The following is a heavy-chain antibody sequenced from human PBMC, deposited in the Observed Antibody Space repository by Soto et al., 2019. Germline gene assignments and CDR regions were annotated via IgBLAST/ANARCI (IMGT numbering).Heavy chain of an antibody. Sequence: SLRLSCEASGFTLRNYAMTWVRQAPGKGLEWASLISANDVGTYYAESVKTRFTISTDQSRNTAYLQMDSLRADDTAIYYCAKAKNDYNWDNRPPFDYWGQGTLVTSPQ. J-gene: IGHJ4*02. V-gene: IGHV3-23*01. CDR1: GFTLRNYA. D-gene: IGHD1-20*01. CDR3: AKAKNDYNWDNRPPFDY. CDR2: ISANDVGT.